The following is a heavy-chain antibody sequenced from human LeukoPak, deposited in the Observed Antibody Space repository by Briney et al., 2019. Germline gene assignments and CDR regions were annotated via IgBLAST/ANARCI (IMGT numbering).Heavy chain of an antibody. CDR1: GFTFSSYS. CDR2: ISSSSTYM. D-gene: IGHD1-26*01. J-gene: IGHJ6*02. CDR3: ARDRSGSYPETYGMDV. Sequence: PGGSLRLSCAASGFTFSSYSMNWVRQAPGKGLEWVSSISSSSTYMFYGDSMKGRFTISRDNAKSSLYLQMNSLRAEDTAVYYCARDRSGSYPETYGMDVWGQGTTVTVSS. V-gene: IGHV3-21*01.